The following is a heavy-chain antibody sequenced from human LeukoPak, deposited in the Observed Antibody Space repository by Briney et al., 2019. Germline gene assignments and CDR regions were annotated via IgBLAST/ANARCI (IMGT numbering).Heavy chain of an antibody. J-gene: IGHJ4*02. Sequence: GGSLRLSCAASGFTFSTYGIHWVRQAPGKGLEWVAFIRYDGSNKYYADSVKGRFTISRDNSKNTLYLQMNSLRAEDTAVYYCARDPGGVVTPLDYWGQGTLVTVSS. CDR1: GFTFSTYG. D-gene: IGHD3-3*01. CDR3: ARDPGGVVTPLDY. CDR2: IRYDGSNK. V-gene: IGHV3-30*02.